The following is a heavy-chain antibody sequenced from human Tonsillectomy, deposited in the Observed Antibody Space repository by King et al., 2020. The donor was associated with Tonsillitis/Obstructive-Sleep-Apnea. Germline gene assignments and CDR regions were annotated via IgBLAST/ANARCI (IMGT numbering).Heavy chain of an antibody. CDR2: IYPGDSDT. D-gene: IGHD2-15*01. CDR3: ARLKLGYCAGGGCYKFDY. Sequence: QLVQSGAEVKKPGESLKISCKGSGYGVINYWIGWVRQMPGKGLEWMGIIYPGDSDTKYSPSFQGQVTISADESISTAYLQWSSLKASDTAMYYCARLKLGYCAGGGCYKFDYWGQGTLVTVSS. CDR1: GYGVINYW. J-gene: IGHJ4*02. V-gene: IGHV5-51*01.